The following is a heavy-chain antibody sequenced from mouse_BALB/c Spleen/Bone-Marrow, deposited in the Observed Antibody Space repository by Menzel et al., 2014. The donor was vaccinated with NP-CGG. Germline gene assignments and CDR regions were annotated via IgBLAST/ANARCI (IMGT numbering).Heavy chain of an antibody. CDR2: IDPSDSET. D-gene: IGHD1-3*01. CDR1: GYSFTSYW. CDR3: ARRDNAPFAY. J-gene: IGHJ3*01. V-gene: IGHV1-59*01. Sequence: VQLQQPGPQLVRPGASVKISCKASGYSFTSYWMHWVKQRPGQGLEWIGMIDPSDSETKLNQKFKGKATLTVDKSSSTAYLQLSSPTSEDSAVYYCARRDNAPFAYWGQGTLVTVSA.